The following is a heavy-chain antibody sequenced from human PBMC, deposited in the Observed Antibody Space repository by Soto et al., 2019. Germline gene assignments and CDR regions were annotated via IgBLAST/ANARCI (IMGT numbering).Heavy chain of an antibody. V-gene: IGHV3-21*02. CDR2: ISSGSEYI. Sequence: EVQLVESGGGLVKPRGSLRLSCAASGFTFSTTGMNWVRQAPGKGLQWVSSISSGSEYIFHADSVKGRLTTSRDNAKNSVYLQMNNLRVEDTAVYYCAKDGAAGSVLDVWGQGTTVTVSS. J-gene: IGHJ6*02. CDR1: GFTFSTTG. D-gene: IGHD6-13*01. CDR3: AKDGAAGSVLDV.